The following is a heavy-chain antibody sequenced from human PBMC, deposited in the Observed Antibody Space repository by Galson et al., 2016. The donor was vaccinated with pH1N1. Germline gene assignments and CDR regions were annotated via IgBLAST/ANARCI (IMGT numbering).Heavy chain of an antibody. D-gene: IGHD6-25*01. Sequence: SVKVSCKASRGTFSNYVINWVRQAPGQGLEWMGGIIPLFGTGYNARNFQGRFTIPAYKSTSTTYMELNSLTSEDTALYFCARDGGRAGAFDIWGPGTMVTFSS. J-gene: IGHJ3*02. CDR1: RGTFSNYV. CDR3: ARDGGRAGAFDI. V-gene: IGHV1-69*06. CDR2: IIPLFGTG.